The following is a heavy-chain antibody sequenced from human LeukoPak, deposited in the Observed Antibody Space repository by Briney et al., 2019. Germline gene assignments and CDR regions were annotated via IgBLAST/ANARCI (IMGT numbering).Heavy chain of an antibody. CDR3: ARAHNWGSSYFDL. J-gene: IGHJ2*01. CDR2: INSDGSST. D-gene: IGHD7-27*01. Sequence: PGGSLRLSCTASGFTFSSYWMHWVRQAPGKGLVWVSRINSDGSSTSYADSVKGRFTISRDNAKNTLYLQMNSLRAEDTAVYYCARAHNWGSSYFDLWGRGTLVTVSS. V-gene: IGHV3-74*01. CDR1: GFTFSSYW.